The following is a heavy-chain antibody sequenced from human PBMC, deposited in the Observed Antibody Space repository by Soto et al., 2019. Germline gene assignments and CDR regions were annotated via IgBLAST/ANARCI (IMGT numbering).Heavy chain of an antibody. J-gene: IGHJ5*01. D-gene: IGHD2-21*01. V-gene: IGHV3-23*01. CDR2: ISASGSGT. Sequence: GGSLRLSCAASGFSFTNSCISWVRQTPGKGLEWVSAISASGSGTYSVDSAEGRLTVSRDNSKAALYLQMNSLRPEDTAVYYCAKASCGCEAWSDSWGQGTQVTVSS. CDR1: GFSFTNSC. CDR3: AKASCGCEAWSDS.